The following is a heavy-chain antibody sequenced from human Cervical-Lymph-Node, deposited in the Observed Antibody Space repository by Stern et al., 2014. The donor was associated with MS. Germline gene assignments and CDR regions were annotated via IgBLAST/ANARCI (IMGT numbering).Heavy chain of an antibody. D-gene: IGHD3-10*01. Sequence: DQLVESGGGVVQPGRSLGLSCVASGFTFSTYAMHWVRKAPGKGLEWVAFVSYDGTQINSTDSVKARFTISRDNSKNTLYLHMNSLRDEDTAVYFCARGGRGVGLEYWGQGALVTVSS. V-gene: IGHV3-30-3*01. CDR2: VSYDGTQI. CDR1: GFTFSTYA. CDR3: ARGGRGVGLEY. J-gene: IGHJ4*02.